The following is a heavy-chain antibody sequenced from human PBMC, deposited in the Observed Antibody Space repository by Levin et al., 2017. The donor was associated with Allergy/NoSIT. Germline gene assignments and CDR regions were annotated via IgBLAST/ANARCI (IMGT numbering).Heavy chain of an antibody. V-gene: IGHV3-74*01. Sequence: GGSLRLSCAASGFTFSTFWMHWVRQAPGKGLVWVSRINTDGSTATYADSVKGRFTISRDNAKNTLYLQLNSLRADDTAVYYCARDRYKFDYWGQGTLVTVSS. J-gene: IGHJ4*02. CDR3: ARDRYKFDY. CDR2: INTDGSTA. D-gene: IGHD1-1*01. CDR1: GFTFSTFW.